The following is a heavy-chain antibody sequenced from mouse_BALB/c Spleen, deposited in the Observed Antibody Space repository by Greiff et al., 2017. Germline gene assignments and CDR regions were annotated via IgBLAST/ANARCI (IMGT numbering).Heavy chain of an antibody. CDR2: IYPGNVNT. J-gene: IGHJ2*01. Sequence: QVQLQQSGPELVKPGASVRISCKASGYTFTSYYIHWVKQRPGQGLEWIGWIYPGNVNTKYNEKFKGKATLTVDKSSSTAYMQLSSLTSEDSAVYYCATSSNYFDYWGQGTTLTVSS. V-gene: IGHV1S56*01. CDR1: GYTFTSYY. D-gene: IGHD3-1*01. CDR3: ATSSNYFDY.